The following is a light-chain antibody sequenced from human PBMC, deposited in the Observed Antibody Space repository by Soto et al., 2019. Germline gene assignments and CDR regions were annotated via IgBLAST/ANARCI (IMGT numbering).Light chain of an antibody. CDR2: QVS. Sequence: QSVLTQPASVSGSPGQSITISCTGTSSDVGGYNYVSWYQQHPGKAPKLMIYQVSNRPSGVSNRFSGSKSGNTASLTISGLQAEDEVDYYCSSYISSSTRVFGTGTKVTVL. CDR1: SSDVGGYNY. CDR3: SSYISSSTRV. J-gene: IGLJ1*01. V-gene: IGLV2-14*01.